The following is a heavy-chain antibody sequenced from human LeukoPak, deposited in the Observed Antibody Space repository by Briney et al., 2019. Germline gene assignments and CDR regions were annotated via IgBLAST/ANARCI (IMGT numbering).Heavy chain of an antibody. V-gene: IGHV3-23*01. CDR3: AKGRGITIFGVVTSFDY. CDR1: GFTFSSYA. D-gene: IGHD3-3*01. CDR2: ISGSGGST. J-gene: IGHJ4*02. Sequence: PGGSLRLSCAASGFTFSSYAMSWVRQAPGKGLEWVSAISGSGGSTYYAYSVKGRFTISRDNSKNTLYLQMNSLRAEDTAVYYCAKGRGITIFGVVTSFDYWGQGTLVTVSS.